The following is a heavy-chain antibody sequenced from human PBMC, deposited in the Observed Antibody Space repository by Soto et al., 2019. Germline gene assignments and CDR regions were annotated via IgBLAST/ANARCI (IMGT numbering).Heavy chain of an antibody. J-gene: IGHJ5*02. V-gene: IGHV1-8*02. Sequence: QVQLVQSGDEVKEPGASVRVSCEASGYTFINFVISWVRQAAGQGLEWLGWMNPGSGQTGYASKFQGRVAMTRDASTGTSHLELSSLTSDDTAVYYCARMASAGTLNWFDPWGQGTLVTVSS. CDR2: MNPGSGQT. D-gene: IGHD6-13*01. CDR3: ARMASAGTLNWFDP. CDR1: GYTFINFV.